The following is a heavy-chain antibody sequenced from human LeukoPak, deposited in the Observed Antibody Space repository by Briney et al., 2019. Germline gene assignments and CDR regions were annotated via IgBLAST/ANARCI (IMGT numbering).Heavy chain of an antibody. V-gene: IGHV3-23*01. CDR3: ARRDCDTIKCRGSNWFDP. D-gene: IGHD3-22*01. J-gene: IGHJ5*02. CDR2: ISGSGGST. CDR1: GFTFSSYA. Sequence: GGSLRLSCAASGFTFSSYAMSWVRQAPGKGLEWVSAISGSGGSTYYADSVKGRFTISRDNAKNSLYLQMNSLRAEDTAVYYCARRDCDTIKCRGSNWFDPWGQGTLVSVSS.